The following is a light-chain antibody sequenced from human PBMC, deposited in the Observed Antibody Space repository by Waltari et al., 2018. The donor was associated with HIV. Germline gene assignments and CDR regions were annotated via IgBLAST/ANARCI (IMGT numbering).Light chain of an antibody. J-gene: IGLJ1*01. Sequence: SSELTQDPAVSVALGQTVRITCQGVRLRKYSATWYQQKPGQAPVVVIDGKDTRPSGIPARFSGSSSGNTGTLTITGAQAEDEADYYCDSRDSNDIHHVFGTGTKVT. V-gene: IGLV3-19*01. CDR3: DSRDSNDIHHV. CDR1: RLRKYS. CDR2: GKD.